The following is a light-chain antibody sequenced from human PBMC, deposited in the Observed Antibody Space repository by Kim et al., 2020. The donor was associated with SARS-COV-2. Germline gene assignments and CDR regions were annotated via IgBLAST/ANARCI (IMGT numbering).Light chain of an antibody. V-gene: IGLV2-14*03. CDR3: TSYTVIGAVI. Sequence: GQSSTLSCTGTSSDVGGYNYVSWYQQHPGKVPKLMINDLTERPAGVSNRFACSKSGNMAYLTIAGLQAEDEADYYCTSYTVIGAVIFGGGTQLTVL. CDR2: DLT. J-gene: IGLJ2*01. CDR1: SSDVGGYNY.